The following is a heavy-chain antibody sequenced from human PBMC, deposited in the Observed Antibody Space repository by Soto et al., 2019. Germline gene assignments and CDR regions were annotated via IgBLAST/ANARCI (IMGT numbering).Heavy chain of an antibody. CDR2: INPYNGNR. Sequence: QVQLVQSGGELRKPGASVKVSCAASGYSFRSYGINWVRQAPGQGLEWMGWINPYNGNRNYAQKFEDRITMTTDTSTNTVYMELRSLRSHDTAVYYCARDRLRGYDSSGFYSWGQGTLVIVSS. V-gene: IGHV1-18*01. CDR1: GYSFRSYG. CDR3: ARDRLRGYDSSGFYS. J-gene: IGHJ5*02. D-gene: IGHD3-22*01.